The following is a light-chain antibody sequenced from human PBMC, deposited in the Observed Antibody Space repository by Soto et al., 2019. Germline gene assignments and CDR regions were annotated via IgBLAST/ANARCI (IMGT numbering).Light chain of an antibody. CDR2: DAS. J-gene: IGKJ4*01. CDR1: QSVSSY. V-gene: IGKV3-11*01. CDR3: QQRSNWPST. Sequence: EIVLTQSPATLSLSPGERAALSCRASQSVSSYLAWYQQKPGQAPRRLIYDASNRATGIPARFSGSGSGTDFPLTISSLEPEDFAVYYCQQRSNWPSTFGGGTRVDIK.